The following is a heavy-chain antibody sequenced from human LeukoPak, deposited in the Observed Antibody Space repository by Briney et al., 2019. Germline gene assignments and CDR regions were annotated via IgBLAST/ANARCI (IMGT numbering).Heavy chain of an antibody. Sequence: SETLSLTCTVSGGSISSSSYYWSWIRQPPGKGLEWIGSIYYSGSTYYNPSLKSRVTISVDTSKNQFSLKLSSVTAADTAVYYCARQSGYYDYWGQGTLVTVSS. CDR1: GGSISSSSYY. V-gene: IGHV4-39*01. J-gene: IGHJ4*02. CDR3: ARQSGYYDY. CDR2: IYYSGST. D-gene: IGHD3-3*01.